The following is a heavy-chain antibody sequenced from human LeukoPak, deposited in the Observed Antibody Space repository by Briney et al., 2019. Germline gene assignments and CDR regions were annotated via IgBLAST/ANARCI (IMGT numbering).Heavy chain of an antibody. Sequence: QPGGSLRLSCAASGFTFSSYGMHWVRQAPGKGLEWVAVISYDGSNKYYADSVKGRFTISRDNAKNSLYLQMNSLRAEDTALYYCAKGEGEAVAGRPDYWGQGTLVTVSS. CDR3: AKGEGEAVAGRPDY. CDR1: GFTFSSYG. CDR2: ISYDGSNK. V-gene: IGHV3-30*18. D-gene: IGHD6-19*01. J-gene: IGHJ4*02.